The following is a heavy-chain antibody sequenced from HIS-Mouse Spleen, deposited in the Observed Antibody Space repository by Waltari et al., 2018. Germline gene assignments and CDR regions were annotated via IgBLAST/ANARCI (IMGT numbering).Heavy chain of an antibody. CDR1: GGSISSSSYY. Sequence: QLQLQESGPGLVKPSETLSLTCTVSGGSISSSSYYWGWSRQPPGKGLGWIGSSYYSGRTNYDPSLKSRITISVTPSKNPFSLKRGSVTAADTAVYYCAREIPYSSSWYDWYFDLWGRGTLVTVSS. CDR3: AREIPYSSSWYDWYFDL. J-gene: IGHJ2*01. CDR2: SYYSGRT. D-gene: IGHD6-13*01. V-gene: IGHV4-39*07.